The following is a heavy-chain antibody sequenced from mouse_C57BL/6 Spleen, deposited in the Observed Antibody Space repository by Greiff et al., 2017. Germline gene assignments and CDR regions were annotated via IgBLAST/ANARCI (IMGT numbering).Heavy chain of an antibody. D-gene: IGHD3-1*01. CDR3: ARGHYYAMDY. Sequence: EVNVVESEGGLVQPGSSMKLSCTASGFTFSDYYMAWVRQVPEKGLEWVSNINYDGSSTYYLDSLKSRFIISRDNAKNILYLQMSSLKSEDTATYYCARGHYYAMDYWGQGTSVTVSS. J-gene: IGHJ4*01. CDR2: INYDGSST. CDR1: GFTFSDYY. V-gene: IGHV5-16*01.